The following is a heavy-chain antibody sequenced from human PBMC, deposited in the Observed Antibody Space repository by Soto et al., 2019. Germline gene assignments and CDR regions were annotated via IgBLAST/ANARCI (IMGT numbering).Heavy chain of an antibody. CDR1: GFTFSSYG. CDR3: ARPSDTGLGALNAFDI. J-gene: IGHJ3*02. Sequence: SLRLSCAASGFTFSSYGMHWVRQAPGKGLEWVAVIWYDGSNKYYADSAKGRFTISRNNSKNTLYLQMNNLRAEDTAVYYCARPSDTGLGALNAFDIWGQGTMVTVSS. V-gene: IGHV3-33*01. CDR2: IWYDGSNK. D-gene: IGHD5-18*01.